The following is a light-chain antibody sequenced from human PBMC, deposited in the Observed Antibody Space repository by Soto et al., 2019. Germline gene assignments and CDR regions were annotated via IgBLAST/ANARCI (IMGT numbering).Light chain of an antibody. V-gene: IGLV3-21*02. J-gene: IGLJ2*01. CDR1: GIGSKS. CDR2: DDS. Sequence: YELTQPPSVSAAPGRTASINCGANGIGSKSVHWYHQKPGQAPVVVISDDSDRPSGIPERFSASNSGNTATLTISRVEDGDEADYYCQVWNSGTHNVVFRGGTKVTV. CDR3: QVWNSGTHNVV.